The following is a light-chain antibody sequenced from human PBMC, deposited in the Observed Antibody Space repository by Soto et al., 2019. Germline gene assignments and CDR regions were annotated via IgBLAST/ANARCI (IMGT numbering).Light chain of an antibody. CDR1: QSVNSN. CDR2: GIS. CDR3: QQHGQWPIT. Sequence: EVVMTQSPATLSVSPGERPTLACTASQSVNSNYLAWYQQKPGQAPRLLIYGISKRATDIPDRFSGSGSGTEFTLTISSLQPEDFATYYCQQHGQWPITFGQGTRLEIK. J-gene: IGKJ5*01. V-gene: IGKV3D-15*01.